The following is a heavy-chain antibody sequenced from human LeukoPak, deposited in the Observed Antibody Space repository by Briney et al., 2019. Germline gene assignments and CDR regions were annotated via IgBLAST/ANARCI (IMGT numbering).Heavy chain of an antibody. Sequence: PSETLSLTCSVSGGSITSSSYYWGWIRQPPEKGLEWIGSIYYTGSTYYNPSLKSRVTISVDTSKNQFSLKLSSVTAADTAVYYCARQLGIDWFDPWGQGTLVTVSS. D-gene: IGHD7-27*01. CDR1: GGSITSSSYY. J-gene: IGHJ5*02. CDR3: ARQLGIDWFDP. CDR2: IYYTGST. V-gene: IGHV4-39*07.